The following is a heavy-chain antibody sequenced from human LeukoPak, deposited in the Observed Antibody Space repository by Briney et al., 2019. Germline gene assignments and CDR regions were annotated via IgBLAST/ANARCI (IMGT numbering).Heavy chain of an antibody. D-gene: IGHD6-6*01. CDR1: GFTFSGYG. CDR3: VRDHSSSSLDY. CDR2: IWYDGSNK. V-gene: IGHV3-33*01. Sequence: PGGSLRLSCAASGFTFSGYGMHWVRQAPGKGLEWVAVIWYDGSNKYYADSVKGRFTISRDNSKNTLYLQMNSLRAEDTAVYYCVRDHSSSSLDYWGQGTLVTVSS. J-gene: IGHJ4*02.